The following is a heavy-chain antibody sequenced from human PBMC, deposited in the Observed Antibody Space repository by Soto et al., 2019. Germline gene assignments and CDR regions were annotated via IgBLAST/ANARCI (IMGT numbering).Heavy chain of an antibody. CDR1: GGSISEKY. Sequence: QLQLQESGPGLVKASETLSLTCIVSGGSISEKYWNWVRQPPGKGLEWIGLIFANGHTDYNPSLKSRVTLSVDASKNQFSLRLTSMTAADTAFYYCVASLAASGLNWLDPWGRGTLVTVSS. D-gene: IGHD6-13*01. CDR2: IFANGHT. V-gene: IGHV4-4*07. CDR3: VASLAASGLNWLDP. J-gene: IGHJ5*02.